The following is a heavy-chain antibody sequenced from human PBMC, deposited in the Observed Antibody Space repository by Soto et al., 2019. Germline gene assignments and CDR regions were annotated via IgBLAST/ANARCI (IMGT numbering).Heavy chain of an antibody. CDR2: IYYSGTT. CDR3: ARDLTDYGDYSVGEGSHGMDV. D-gene: IGHD4-17*01. J-gene: IGHJ6*02. V-gene: IGHV4-31*03. Sequence: PSETLSLTCTVSGDSISSGGYYWSWIRQHPGKGLEWIGYIYYSGTTYYNPSLESRVSISADKSKNQFSLKLSSVTAADTAVYYCARDLTDYGDYSVGEGSHGMDVWGQGTMVTVSS. CDR1: GDSISSGGYY.